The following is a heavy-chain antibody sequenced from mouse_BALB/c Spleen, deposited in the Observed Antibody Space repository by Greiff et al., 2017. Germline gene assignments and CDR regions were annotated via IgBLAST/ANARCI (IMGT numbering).Heavy chain of an antibody. CDR2: IDPETGGT. J-gene: IGHJ3*01. CDR3: TRGGSTPWFAY. D-gene: IGHD1-1*01. CDR1: GYTFTDYE. Sequence: QVQLQQSGAELVRPGASVTLSCKASGYTFTDYEMHWVKQTPVHGLEWIGAIDPETGGTAYNQKFKGKATLTADKSSSTAYMKLRSLTSEDSAVYYCTRGGSTPWFAYWGQGTLVTVSA. V-gene: IGHV1-15*01.